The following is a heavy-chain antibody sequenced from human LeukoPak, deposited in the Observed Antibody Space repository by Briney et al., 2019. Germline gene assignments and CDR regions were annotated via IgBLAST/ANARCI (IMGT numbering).Heavy chain of an antibody. CDR1: GYTFTSYG. CDR2: IIPILGIA. D-gene: IGHD2-15*01. CDR3: ASTTDIVVVVAAGGYYYGMDV. Sequence: SVKVSCKASGYTFTSYGISWVRQAPGQGLEWMGRIIPILGIANYAQKFQGRVTITADKSTSTAYMELSSLRSEDTAVYYCASTTDIVVVVAAGGYYYGMDVWGQGTTVTVSS. J-gene: IGHJ6*02. V-gene: IGHV1-69*04.